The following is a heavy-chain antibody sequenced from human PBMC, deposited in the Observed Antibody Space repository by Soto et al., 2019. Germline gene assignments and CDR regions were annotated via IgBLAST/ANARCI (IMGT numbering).Heavy chain of an antibody. CDR2: VDHSGRT. D-gene: IGHD3-10*01. CDR3: AKKGYYPSGKINLFDS. CDR1: GYSINSDYY. J-gene: IGHJ4*02. V-gene: IGHV4-38-2*01. Sequence: SETLSLTCAVSGYSINSDYYWGWIRQPPGKGLEWIGSVDHSGRTYYSPSLRSRLTIFIDTSKKQFSLRLTSVTAADTAMYFCAKKGYYPSGKINLFDSWGQGTMVTVYS.